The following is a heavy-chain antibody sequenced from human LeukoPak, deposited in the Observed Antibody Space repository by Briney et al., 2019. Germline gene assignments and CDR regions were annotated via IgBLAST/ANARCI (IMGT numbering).Heavy chain of an antibody. V-gene: IGHV1-69*13. Sequence: SVKVPCKASGGTFSSYAISWVRQAPGQGLEWMGGIIPIFGTANYAQKFQGRVTTTADESTSTAYMELSSLRSEDTAVYYCAREGYDILTGYHYGQNWFDPWGQGTLVTVSS. J-gene: IGHJ5*02. D-gene: IGHD3-9*01. CDR1: GGTFSSYA. CDR2: IIPIFGTA. CDR3: AREGYDILTGYHYGQNWFDP.